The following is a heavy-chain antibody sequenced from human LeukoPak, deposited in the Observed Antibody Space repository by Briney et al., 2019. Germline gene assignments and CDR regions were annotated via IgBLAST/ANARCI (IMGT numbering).Heavy chain of an antibody. D-gene: IGHD3-10*01. CDR3: ARVGYYASGPFSYFDY. CDR2: ISYDGSNE. Sequence: GGSLRLSCAASGFTFSGYAMHWVRQAPGKGLEWVAVISYDGSNEYYADSVKGRFTISRDNSKNTLYLQMNSLSVEDTAVYYCARVGYYASGPFSYFDYWGQGTLVIVSS. CDR1: GFTFSGYA. V-gene: IGHV3-30-3*01. J-gene: IGHJ4*02.